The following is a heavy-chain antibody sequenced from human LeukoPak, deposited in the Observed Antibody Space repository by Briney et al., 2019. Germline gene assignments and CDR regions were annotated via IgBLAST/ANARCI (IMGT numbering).Heavy chain of an antibody. CDR2: INHSGST. CDR1: GGSFSGYY. Sequence: SETLSLTCAVYGGSFSGYYWSWICQPPGKGVEWIGEINHSGSTNYNPSLKSRVTTSVDTSKNQFSLKLSSVIAADTAVYYCPRLGYCSSTSCSTGDYWGQGTLVTVSS. D-gene: IGHD2-2*01. CDR3: PRLGYCSSTSCSTGDY. V-gene: IGHV4-34*01. J-gene: IGHJ4*02.